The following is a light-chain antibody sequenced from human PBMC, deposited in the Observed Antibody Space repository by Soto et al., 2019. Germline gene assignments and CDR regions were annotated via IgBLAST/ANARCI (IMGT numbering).Light chain of an antibody. CDR2: GAS. V-gene: IGKV3-20*01. J-gene: IGKJ2*01. Sequence: EIVLTQSPGTLSLSPGERATLSCRASQSVSSSYLAWYQQKPGQAPRLLIYGASSRATGIPDRFSGSGSGTDFTRPISRLEHEDFAVYSWQQYGSSPGTFGQGTKLEIK. CDR3: QQYGSSPGT. CDR1: QSVSSSY.